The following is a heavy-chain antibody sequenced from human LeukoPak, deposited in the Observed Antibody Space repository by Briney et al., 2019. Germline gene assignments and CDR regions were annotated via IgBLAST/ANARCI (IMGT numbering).Heavy chain of an antibody. Sequence: SETLSLTCSVSGGSISSYYWSWIRQPPGKRLEWIGYIYYSGSTYYNPSLKSRVTISVDTSKNQFSLKLSSVTAADTAVYYCARDMRGSSSWYYSYYYYYGMDVWGQGTTVTVSS. CDR1: GGSISSYY. CDR2: IYYSGST. CDR3: ARDMRGSSSWYYSYYYYYGMDV. D-gene: IGHD6-13*01. V-gene: IGHV4-59*12. J-gene: IGHJ6*02.